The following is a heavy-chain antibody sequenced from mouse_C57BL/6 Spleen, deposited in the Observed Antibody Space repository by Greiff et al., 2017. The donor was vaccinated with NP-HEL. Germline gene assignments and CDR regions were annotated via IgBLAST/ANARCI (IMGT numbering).Heavy chain of an antibody. CDR1: GYTFTSYW. CDR2: IDPSDSYT. J-gene: IGHJ3*01. Sequence: HVQLQQPGAELVMPGASVKLSCKASGYTFTSYWMHWVKQRPGQGLEWIGEIDPSDSYTNYNQKFKGKSTLTVDKSSSTAYMQLSSLTSEDSAVYYCAREGDYDGSGFAYWGQGTLVTVSA. D-gene: IGHD2-4*01. CDR3: AREGDYDGSGFAY. V-gene: IGHV1-69*01.